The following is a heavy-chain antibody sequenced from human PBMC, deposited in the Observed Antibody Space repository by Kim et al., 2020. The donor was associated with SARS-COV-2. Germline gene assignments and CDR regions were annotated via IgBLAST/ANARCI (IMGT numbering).Heavy chain of an antibody. D-gene: IGHD3-10*01. CDR3: TTAPWTMVRGVIIGHYYYYGMDV. J-gene: IGHJ6*02. CDR1: GFTFSNAW. V-gene: IGHV3-15*01. Sequence: GGSLRLSCAASGFTFSNAWMSWVRQAPGKGLEWVGRIKSKTDGGTTDYAAPVKGRFTISRDDSKNTLYLQMNSLKTEDTAVYYCTTAPWTMVRGVIIGHYYYYGMDVWGQGTTVTVSS. CDR2: IKSKTDGGTT.